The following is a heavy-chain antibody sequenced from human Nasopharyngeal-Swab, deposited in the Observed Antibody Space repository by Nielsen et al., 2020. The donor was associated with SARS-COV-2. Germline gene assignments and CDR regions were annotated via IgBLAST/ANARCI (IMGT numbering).Heavy chain of an antibody. D-gene: IGHD5-24*01. Sequence: ASVKVSCKVSGYTLTELSMHWVRQAPGKGLEWVGGFDPEDGETIYAQKFQGRVTITADESTSTAYMELSSLRSEDTAVYYCARAVEAYYYYGMDVWGQGTTVTVSS. CDR1: GYTLTELS. J-gene: IGHJ6*02. CDR2: FDPEDGET. V-gene: IGHV1-24*01. CDR3: ARAVEAYYYYGMDV.